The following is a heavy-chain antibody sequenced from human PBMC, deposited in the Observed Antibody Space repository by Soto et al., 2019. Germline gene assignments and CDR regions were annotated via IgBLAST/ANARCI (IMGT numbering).Heavy chain of an antibody. CDR3: AKDRPLTGIAADGPPDY. CDR1: GFTFSSYS. D-gene: IGHD6-13*01. J-gene: IGHJ4*02. V-gene: IGHV3-23*01. Sequence: PGGSLRLSCAASGFTFSSYSISWVRQAPWKGLEWVSAISGSGVSTYYADSVKGRFTISRDNSKNTLYLQMNSLRAEDTAVYYCAKDRPLTGIAADGPPDYWGQGTQLTVSS. CDR2: ISGSGVST.